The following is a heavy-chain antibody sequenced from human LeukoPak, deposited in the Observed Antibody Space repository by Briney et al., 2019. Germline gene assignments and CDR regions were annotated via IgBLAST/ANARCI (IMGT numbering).Heavy chain of an antibody. Sequence: GGSLRLSCAASGFIFSSYAMSWVRQAPGKGLEWVSSLTGSGGITYYADSVKGRFTISRDNSKNKLYLQINSLRAENTAIYFCANRGVTYGMDVWGQGTTVTVSS. V-gene: IGHV3-23*01. CDR1: GFIFSSYA. J-gene: IGHJ6*02. D-gene: IGHD3-10*01. CDR3: ANRGVTYGMDV. CDR2: LTGSGGIT.